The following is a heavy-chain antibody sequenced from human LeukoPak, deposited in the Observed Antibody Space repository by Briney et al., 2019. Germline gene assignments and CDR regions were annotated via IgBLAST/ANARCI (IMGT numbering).Heavy chain of an antibody. CDR1: GGSFSGYY. Sequence: SETLSLTCAVYGGSFSGYYWSWIRQPPGKGLEWIGEINHSGSTNYNPSLKSRVTISVDTSKNQFSLKLSSVTAADTAVYYCARDPKTIFGVVISKYYYYGRDVGGQGTTVTVSS. CDR2: INHSGST. J-gene: IGHJ6*02. CDR3: ARDPKTIFGVVISKYYYYGRDV. D-gene: IGHD3-3*01. V-gene: IGHV4-34*01.